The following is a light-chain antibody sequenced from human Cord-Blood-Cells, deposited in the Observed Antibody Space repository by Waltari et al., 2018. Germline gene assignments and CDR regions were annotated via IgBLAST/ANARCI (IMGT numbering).Light chain of an antibody. J-gene: IGLJ1*01. CDR1: SSTIGAGSA. CDR3: QSYDSSLSGYV. Sequence: QSVLTQPPSVSGAPGQRVTISCTGSSSTIGAGSAVPWYQQLPGTAPKLLIYGNSNRPSGVPDRFSGSKSGTSASLAITGLQAEDEADYYCQSYDSSLSGYVFGTGTKVTVL. CDR2: GNS. V-gene: IGLV1-40*01.